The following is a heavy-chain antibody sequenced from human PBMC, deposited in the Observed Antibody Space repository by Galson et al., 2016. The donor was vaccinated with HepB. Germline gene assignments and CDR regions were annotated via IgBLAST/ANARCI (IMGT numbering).Heavy chain of an antibody. CDR1: GFIFSHYG. V-gene: IGHV3-33*01. CDR2: IWFDGSSK. D-gene: IGHD3-16*01. CDR3: ARDDYFRLGY. J-gene: IGHJ4*02. Sequence: SLRPSCAASGFIFSHYGMHWVRQAPGEGLEWVAMIWFDGSSKHHSDSVRGRFTISRDNAKNTLFLEMSSLRDEDTAVYYCARDDYFRLGYWGQGTLVTVSS.